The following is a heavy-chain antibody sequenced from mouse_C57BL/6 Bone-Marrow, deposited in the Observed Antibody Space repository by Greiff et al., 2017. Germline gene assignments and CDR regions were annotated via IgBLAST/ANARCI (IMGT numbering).Heavy chain of an antibody. V-gene: IGHV1-50*01. CDR3: ARGDYYGSSYLDY. CDR2: IDPSDSYT. CDR1: GYTFTSYW. Sequence: QVQLQQPGAELVKPGASVKLSCKASGYTFTSYWMQWVKQRPGQGLEWFGEIDPSDSYTNYNQKFKGKATLTVDTSSSTAYMQLSSLTSEDSAVYYCARGDYYGSSYLDYWGQGTTLTVSS. D-gene: IGHD1-1*01. J-gene: IGHJ2*01.